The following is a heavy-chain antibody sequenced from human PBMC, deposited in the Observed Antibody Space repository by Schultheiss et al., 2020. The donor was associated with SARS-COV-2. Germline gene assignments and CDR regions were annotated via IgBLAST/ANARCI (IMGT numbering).Heavy chain of an antibody. CDR1: GFTFSDYY. CDR2: ISSSSNPI. D-gene: IGHD4-17*01. J-gene: IGHJ4*02. V-gene: IGHV3-11*04. Sequence: GGSLRLSCAASGFTFSDYYMSWIRQAPGKGLEWVSYISSSSNPIYYADSVKGRFTISRDNSKNTLYLQMNSLRVEDTAVYYCARDSDYGDYVIDYWGQGTLVTVSS. CDR3: ARDSDYGDYVIDY.